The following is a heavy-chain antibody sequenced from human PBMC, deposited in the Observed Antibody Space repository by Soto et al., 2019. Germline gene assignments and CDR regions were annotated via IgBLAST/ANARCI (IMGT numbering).Heavy chain of an antibody. V-gene: IGHV1-18*03. CDR2: ISPHYVTT. Sequence: QVQLVQSGAEVKKPGASVKVSCKASGYIITSSRITWVRQAPGQGLEWMGWISPHYVTTNYAEKLQGRATMTADTSTNTAYMELRSLRSDDMAVYYCASGGTFWVPTDHWGQGTLVTVSS. D-gene: IGHD3-16*01. CDR1: GYIITSSR. CDR3: ASGGTFWVPTDH. J-gene: IGHJ4*02.